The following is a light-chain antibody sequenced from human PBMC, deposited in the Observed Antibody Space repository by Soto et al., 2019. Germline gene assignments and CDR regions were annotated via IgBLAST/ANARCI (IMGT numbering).Light chain of an antibody. V-gene: IGLV1-51*02. CDR3: GTWDSSLSAYV. Sequence: QSVLTQPPSVSAAPGQKVTISCSGSSSNIGNNDVSWYQQLPGTAPKLLIYENNKRPSGIPDRFSGSKSGTSATLGITGLQTGDEADYYCGTWDSSLSAYVFGTGTKATVL. J-gene: IGLJ1*01. CDR1: SSNIGNND. CDR2: ENN.